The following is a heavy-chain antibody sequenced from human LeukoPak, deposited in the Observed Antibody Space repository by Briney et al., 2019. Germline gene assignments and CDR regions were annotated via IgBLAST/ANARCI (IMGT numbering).Heavy chain of an antibody. Sequence: GGSLRLSCAASGFTFSSYAMHWVRQAPGKGLEWVAVISYDGSNKYYADSVKGRFTISRDNAKNSLYLQMNSLRAEDTAVYYCARKYYYDSSGYVAFDIWGQGTMVTVSS. CDR1: GFTFSSYA. D-gene: IGHD3-22*01. J-gene: IGHJ3*02. CDR2: ISYDGSNK. CDR3: ARKYYYDSSGYVAFDI. V-gene: IGHV3-30-3*01.